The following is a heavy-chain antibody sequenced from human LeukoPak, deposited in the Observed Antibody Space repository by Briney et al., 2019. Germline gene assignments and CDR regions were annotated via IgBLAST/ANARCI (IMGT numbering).Heavy chain of an antibody. CDR2: IYPGDPDT. D-gene: IGHD5-18*01. V-gene: IGHV5-51*01. Sequence: MAGASLQISCKASGSIFTSYWIGWVRQLPGKGLEWMGIIYPGDPDTRYSPSFQGQVTISADKSINTAYLQWSSLKASDTAIYYCARRGEAMDPFDYWGQGTLVTVSS. CDR1: GSIFTSYW. J-gene: IGHJ4*02. CDR3: ARRGEAMDPFDY.